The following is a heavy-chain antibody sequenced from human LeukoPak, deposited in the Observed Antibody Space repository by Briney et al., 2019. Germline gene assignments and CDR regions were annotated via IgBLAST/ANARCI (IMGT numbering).Heavy chain of an antibody. CDR2: INGDGRDT. J-gene: IGHJ4*02. D-gene: IGHD3-22*01. CDR3: ARGVSSAIDW. Sequence: GGSLRLSCAASDFGFSTYWMNWVRQAPGKGLEWVANINGDGRDTYYVGSVRGRFTISRDNADNSLYLQMNSLRGDDTAVYYCARGVSSAIDWWGQGTLVTVSS. CDR1: DFGFSTYW. V-gene: IGHV3-7*01.